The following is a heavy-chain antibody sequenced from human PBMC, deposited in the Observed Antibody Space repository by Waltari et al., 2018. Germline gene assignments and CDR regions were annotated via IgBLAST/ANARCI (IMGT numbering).Heavy chain of an antibody. V-gene: IGHV5-10-1*03. J-gene: IGHJ4*02. D-gene: IGHD6-19*01. Sequence: EVQLVQSGAAIKKPGESLRISCQVSGYIFTNHWITWVRQMPGKGLEWMGRFDPSGTYTNYSPSFQGHVTVSADKSISTAYLQWSSLKASDTAIYYCARHAFGNSGWHFFDYWGQGTLVTVSS. CDR1: GYIFTNHW. CDR3: ARHAFGNSGWHFFDY. CDR2: FDPSGTYT.